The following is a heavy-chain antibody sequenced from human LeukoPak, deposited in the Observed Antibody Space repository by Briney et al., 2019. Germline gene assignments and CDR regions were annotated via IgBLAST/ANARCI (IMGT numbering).Heavy chain of an antibody. V-gene: IGHV4-31*03. D-gene: IGHD4-23*01. J-gene: IGHJ4*02. CDR3: ARGRDYGGNAAFDY. Sequence: SQTLSLTCTVSGGSISSGGYYWSWIRQHPGKGLEWIGNIYYSGSTYYNPSLKSRVTISVDTSKNQFSLKLSSVTAADTAVYYCARGRDYGGNAAFDYWGQGTLVTVSS. CDR2: IYYSGST. CDR1: GGSISSGGYY.